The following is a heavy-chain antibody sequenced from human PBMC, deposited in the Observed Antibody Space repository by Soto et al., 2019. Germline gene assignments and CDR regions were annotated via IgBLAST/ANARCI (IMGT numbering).Heavy chain of an antibody. CDR2: IYYSGST. Sequence: TLSLTCTVSGGSISSGGYYWSWIRQHPGKGLEWIGYIYYSGSTYYNPSLKSRVTFSADSSRGQFSLRLNSVTAADTAVYYCARTVLGPDLLADSFVDYYYYMDVWGQGTTVTVSS. J-gene: IGHJ6*03. CDR1: GGSISSGGYY. V-gene: IGHV4-30-4*08. CDR3: ARTVLGPDLLADSFVDYYYYMDV. D-gene: IGHD3-9*01.